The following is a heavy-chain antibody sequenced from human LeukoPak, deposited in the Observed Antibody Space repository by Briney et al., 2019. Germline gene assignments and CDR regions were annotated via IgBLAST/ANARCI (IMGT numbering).Heavy chain of an antibody. CDR2: IKEDGSEK. CDR1: EFTIANYW. V-gene: IGHV3-7*03. CDR3: ARDQYKNTPLDP. J-gene: IGHJ5*02. Sequence: GGSLRLSCSASEFTIANYWMGWVRQAPGKGLEWVANIKEDGSEKYYVGSVKGRFTISRDNAKNSVYLQMNSLRVEDTAVYYCARDQYKNTPLDPWGQGTLVTVSS. D-gene: IGHD2-15*01.